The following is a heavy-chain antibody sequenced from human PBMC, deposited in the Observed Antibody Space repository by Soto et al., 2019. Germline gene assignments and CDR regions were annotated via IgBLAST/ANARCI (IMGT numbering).Heavy chain of an antibody. CDR2: ISGSGGST. CDR3: AKGPYSSSSNWFDP. D-gene: IGHD6-13*01. J-gene: IGHJ5*02. CDR1: GFTFSSYA. Sequence: EVQLLESGGGLVQPGGSLRLSCAASGFTFSSYAMSWVRQAPGKGLEWVSAISGSGGSTYYADSVKGRCTIFRDNSKNTLYVQMNSLISEDTAVYYCAKGPYSSSSNWFDPWGQGTLVTVSS. V-gene: IGHV3-23*01.